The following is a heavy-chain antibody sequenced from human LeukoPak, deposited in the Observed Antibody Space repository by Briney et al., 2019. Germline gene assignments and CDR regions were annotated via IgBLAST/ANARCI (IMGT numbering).Heavy chain of an antibody. J-gene: IGHJ5*02. CDR3: ASKGNFWSGLSWFDP. CDR2: ISSSSSTI. CDR1: GFTFSSYS. D-gene: IGHD3-3*01. V-gene: IGHV3-48*01. Sequence: PGGSLRLSCAASGFTFSSYSMNWVRQAPGKGLEWVSYISSSSSTIYYADSVKGRFTISRDNAKNSLYLQMNSLRAEDTAVYYCASKGNFWSGLSWFDPWGQGTLVTVSS.